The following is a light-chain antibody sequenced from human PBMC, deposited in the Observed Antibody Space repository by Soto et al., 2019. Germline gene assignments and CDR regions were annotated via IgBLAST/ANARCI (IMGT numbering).Light chain of an antibody. CDR3: SSYTIRNNLV. CDR2: EVS. Sequence: QSVLTQPASVSGSPGQSITISCTGTSSDVGGYNYVSWYQQYPGKAPQVMIYEVSDRPSGVSNRFSGSKSGNTASLTISGLQAQDEAAYFCSSYTIRNNLVSGNGTKVTVL. V-gene: IGLV2-14*01. J-gene: IGLJ1*01. CDR1: SSDVGGYNY.